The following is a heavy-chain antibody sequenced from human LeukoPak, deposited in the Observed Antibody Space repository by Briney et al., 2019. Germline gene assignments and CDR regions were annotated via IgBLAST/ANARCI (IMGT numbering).Heavy chain of an antibody. Sequence: PXXTLSLTXXXXXGSISSYYWSWIRQPPGKGLEWIGYIYYSGSTNYNPSLKSRVTISVDTSKNQFSLKLSSVTAADTAVYYCARSFRGYSYGYFDYWGQGTLVTVSS. J-gene: IGHJ4*02. D-gene: IGHD5-18*01. V-gene: IGHV4-59*01. CDR3: ARSFRGYSYGYFDY. CDR1: XGSISSYY. CDR2: IYYSGST.